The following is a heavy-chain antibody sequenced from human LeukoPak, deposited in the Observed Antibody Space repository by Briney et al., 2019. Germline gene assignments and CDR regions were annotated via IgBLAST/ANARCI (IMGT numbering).Heavy chain of an antibody. D-gene: IGHD4-17*01. J-gene: IGHJ6*02. CDR1: GFTFSSYA. CDR2: ISYDGTNK. Sequence: GGSLRLSCAASGFTFSSYAMHWVRQAPGKGLEWVAVISYDGTNKYCADSVKGRFTISRDNPKNTLYLQMDSLRAEDTAVYYCAKVRPSSHGDYGYYFYGMDVWGQGTTVTVSS. V-gene: IGHV3-30*18. CDR3: AKVRPSSHGDYGYYFYGMDV.